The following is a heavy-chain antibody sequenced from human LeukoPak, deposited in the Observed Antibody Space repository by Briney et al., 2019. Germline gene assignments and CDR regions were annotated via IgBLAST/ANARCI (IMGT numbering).Heavy chain of an antibody. CDR2: IYHSGST. CDR1: GGSISSGGYY. Sequence: SETLSLTCTVSGGSISSGGYYWSWIRQPPGKGLERIGYIYHSGSTYYNPSLKSRVTISVDRSKNQFSLKLSSVTAADTAVYYCARGELSLPDNYWGQGTLVTVSS. CDR3: ARGELSLPDNY. J-gene: IGHJ4*02. D-gene: IGHD2/OR15-2a*01. V-gene: IGHV4-30-2*01.